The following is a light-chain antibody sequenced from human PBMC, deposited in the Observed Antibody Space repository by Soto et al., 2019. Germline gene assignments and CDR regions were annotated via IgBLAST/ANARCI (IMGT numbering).Light chain of an antibody. CDR2: EVS. CDR3: SPYISRSXPYV. Sequence: QSVLTQPASVSGSPGQSITISCTGTSSDVGGYNYFSWYQQHPGKAPKLMIYEVSNRPSGVSNRFSGSKSGNTASLTISGLQDEDEGDYYCSPYISRSXPYVVGTGTKVXV. CDR1: SSDVGGYNY. V-gene: IGLV2-14*01. J-gene: IGLJ1*01.